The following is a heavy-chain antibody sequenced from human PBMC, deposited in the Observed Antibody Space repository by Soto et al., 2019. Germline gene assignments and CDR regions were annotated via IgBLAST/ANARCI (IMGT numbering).Heavy chain of an antibody. CDR3: ARGRYCSSPSCSYYSYYMDV. J-gene: IGHJ6*03. CDR2: IGTAGDT. V-gene: IGHV3-13*01. Sequence: GGSLRLSCAASGFTFSSYDMHWVRQATGKRLEWVSGIGTAGDTYYPGSVKGRFTISRENAKNSLYLQMNSLRAGDTAVYYCARGRYCSSPSCSYYSYYMDVWGKGTTVTVSS. D-gene: IGHD2-2*01. CDR1: GFTFSSYD.